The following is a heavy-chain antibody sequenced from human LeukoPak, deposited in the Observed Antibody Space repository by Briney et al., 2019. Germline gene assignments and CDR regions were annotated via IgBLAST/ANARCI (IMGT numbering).Heavy chain of an antibody. CDR3: ARVAGVGATVYFDY. V-gene: IGHV4-38-2*02. J-gene: IGHJ4*02. CDR2: IYHSGST. CDR1: GYFISSGYY. Sequence: SETLSLTRTFSGYFISSGYYWGWIRQPPGKGLEWIGSIYHSGSTYYNPSLKSRVTISVDTSKNQFSLKLSSVTAADTAVYYCARVAGVGATVYFDYWGQGTLVTVSS. D-gene: IGHD1-26*01.